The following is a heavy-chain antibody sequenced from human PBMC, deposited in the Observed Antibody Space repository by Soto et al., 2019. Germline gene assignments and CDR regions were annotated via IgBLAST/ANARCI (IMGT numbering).Heavy chain of an antibody. V-gene: IGHV4-38-2*01. J-gene: IGHJ4*02. CDR3: ARVSGRLHPFDY. D-gene: IGHD1-26*01. Sequence: SETLSLTCAVSGYSISSGYYWGWIRQPPGKGLEWIGSIYHSGSTYYNPSLKSRVTISVDTSKNQFSLKLSSVTAADTAVYYGARVSGRLHPFDYWGQGTLVTVSS. CDR2: IYHSGST. CDR1: GYSISSGYY.